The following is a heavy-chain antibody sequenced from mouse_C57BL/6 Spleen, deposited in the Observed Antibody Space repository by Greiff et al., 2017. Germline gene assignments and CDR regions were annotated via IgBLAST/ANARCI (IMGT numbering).Heavy chain of an antibody. J-gene: IGHJ3*01. CDR2: ISYDGSN. CDR1: GYSITSGYY. CDR3: ARGGIYYGNYAFAY. D-gene: IGHD2-1*01. Sequence: EVKLQQSGPGLVKPSQSLSLTCSVTGYSITSGYYWNWIRQFPGNKLEWMGYISYDGSNNYNPSLKNRISITRDTSKNQFFLKLNSVTTEDTATYYCARGGIYYGNYAFAYWGQGTLVTVSA. V-gene: IGHV3-6*01.